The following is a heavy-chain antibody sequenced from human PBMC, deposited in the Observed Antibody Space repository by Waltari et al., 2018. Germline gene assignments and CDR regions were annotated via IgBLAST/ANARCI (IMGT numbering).Heavy chain of an antibody. Sequence: EGQLLESGGGLVQTGGSLRLSCAASGFMFSIYPMTWVRQAPGKGREWVSTITADGRSRNYADSVKGRFTISRDNSKNILDLQMNTLRAEDTAVYCCAKADFGNPYWFFDLWGRGTLLTVSS. CDR2: ITADGRSR. D-gene: IGHD2-21*01. J-gene: IGHJ2*01. CDR1: GFMFSIYP. CDR3: AKADFGNPYWFFDL. V-gene: IGHV3-23*01.